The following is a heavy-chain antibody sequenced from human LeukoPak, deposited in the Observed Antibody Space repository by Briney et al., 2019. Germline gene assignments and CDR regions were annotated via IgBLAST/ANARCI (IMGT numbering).Heavy chain of an antibody. CDR2: INNTSTYT. D-gene: IGHD2-8*02. Sequence: GGSLRLSCAASGFPFTSGFTFSDYYMSWIRQAPGKGMEWVSYINNTSTYTNYADSVKGHFTISRDNANHSVYLQMNSLRADDTAIYYCARGGTGAFDYWGQGTLVTVSS. J-gene: IGHJ4*02. CDR1: GFPFTSGFTFSDYY. CDR3: ARGGTGAFDY. V-gene: IGHV3-11*06.